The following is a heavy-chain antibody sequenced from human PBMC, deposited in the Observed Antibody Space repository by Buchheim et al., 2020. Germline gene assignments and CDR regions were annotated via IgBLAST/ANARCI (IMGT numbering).Heavy chain of an antibody. J-gene: IGHJ4*02. CDR3: ARGGGVVTATPPDY. D-gene: IGHD2-21*02. CDR2: INHSGST. CDR1: GGSFSGYY. Sequence: QVQLQQWGAGLLKPSETLSLTCAVYGGSFSGYYWSWIRQPPGRGLEWIGEINHSGSTNYNPSLKSRVTISADTSKNQLPLKLSSVTAADTAVYYCARGGGVVTATPPDYWGQGTL. V-gene: IGHV4-34*01.